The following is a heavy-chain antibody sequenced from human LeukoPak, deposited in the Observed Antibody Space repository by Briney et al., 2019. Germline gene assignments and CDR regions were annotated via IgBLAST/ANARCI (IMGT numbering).Heavy chain of an antibody. CDR1: GFTFSSYS. J-gene: IGHJ4*02. CDR3: ARDFIAAAGTAVGDY. D-gene: IGHD6-13*01. CDR2: ISSSSSYI. Sequence: GGSLRLSCAASGFTFSSYSMNWVRQAPGKGLEWVSSISSSSSYIYYADSVKGRFTISRDNAKNSLYLRMNSLRAEDTAVYYCARDFIAAAGTAVGDYWGQGTLVTVSS. V-gene: IGHV3-21*01.